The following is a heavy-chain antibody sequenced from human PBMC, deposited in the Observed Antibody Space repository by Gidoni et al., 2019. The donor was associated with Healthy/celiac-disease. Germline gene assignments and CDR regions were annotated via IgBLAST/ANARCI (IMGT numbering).Heavy chain of an antibody. J-gene: IGHJ4*02. CDR2: IYPGDSDT. CDR1: GYSFTSYW. CDR3: ARHHTEVGATGSFVDY. V-gene: IGHV5-51*01. Sequence: EVQLVQSGAEVNKPGESLKISCQGSGYSFTSYWIGWVRQMPGKGLEWMGIIYPGDSDTRYSPSFQGQVTISADKSISTAYLQWSSLKASDTAMYYCARHHTEVGATGSFVDYWGQGTLVTVSS. D-gene: IGHD1-26*01.